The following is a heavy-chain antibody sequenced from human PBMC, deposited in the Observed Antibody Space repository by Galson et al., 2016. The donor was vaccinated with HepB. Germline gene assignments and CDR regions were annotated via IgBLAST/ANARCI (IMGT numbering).Heavy chain of an antibody. CDR2: ISWNSGSI. CDR1: GFIFKDYA. CDR3: AQDKASMSVGATNFQH. J-gene: IGHJ1*01. V-gene: IGHV3-9*01. D-gene: IGHD1-26*01. Sequence: SLRLSCAASGFIFKDYAMHWVRQAPGKGLEWVSSISWNSGSIGYADSVKGRFTISRDNAKNSLYLQMNSLRAEDTAFYYCAQDKASMSVGATNFQHWGQGTRVTVPS.